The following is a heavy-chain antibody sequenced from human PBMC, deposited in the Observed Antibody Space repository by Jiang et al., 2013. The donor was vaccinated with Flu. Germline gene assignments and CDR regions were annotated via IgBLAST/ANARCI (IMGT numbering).Heavy chain of an antibody. Sequence: GPGLVKPSETLSLSCTVSGDSLSYYYWSWIRQPPGKGLEWIGYTFYGGSTKYNSSLESRVAIFVDTSKNQFSLRLASVTAADTAVYYCARQKYGAIHPFDYWGRGTLVSVSS. D-gene: IGHD4/OR15-4a*01. CDR2: TFYGGST. J-gene: IGHJ4*02. V-gene: IGHV4-59*08. CDR3: ARQKYGAIHPFDY. CDR1: GDSLSYYY.